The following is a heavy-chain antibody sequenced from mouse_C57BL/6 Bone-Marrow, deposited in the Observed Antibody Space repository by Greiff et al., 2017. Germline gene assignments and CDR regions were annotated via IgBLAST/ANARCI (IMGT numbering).Heavy chain of an antibody. CDR1: GYTFTSYW. V-gene: IGHV1-50*01. CDR3: ASHVSDY. J-gene: IGHJ2*01. CDR2: IDPSDSYT. Sequence: QVQLQQSGAELVKPGASVKLSCKASGYTFTSYWMQWVKQRPGQGLEWIGEIDPSDSYTNYNQKFKGKATLTVDTSSSTAYMQLSSLTSEDSAVYYCASHVSDYWGQGTTLTVSS.